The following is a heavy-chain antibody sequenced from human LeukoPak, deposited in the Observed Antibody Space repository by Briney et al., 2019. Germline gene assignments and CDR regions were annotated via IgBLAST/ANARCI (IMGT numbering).Heavy chain of an antibody. V-gene: IGHV3-21*04. Sequence: AGGSLRLSCAASGFTFSSYSMNWVRQAPGKGLEWVSSSSSSSSYIYYADSVKGRFTISRDNAKNSLYLQMNSLRAEDTAVYYCAKEQPRAVRGYSYGPSPYWGQGTLVTVSS. D-gene: IGHD5-18*01. J-gene: IGHJ4*02. CDR3: AKEQPRAVRGYSYGPSPY. CDR1: GFTFSSYS. CDR2: SSSSSSYI.